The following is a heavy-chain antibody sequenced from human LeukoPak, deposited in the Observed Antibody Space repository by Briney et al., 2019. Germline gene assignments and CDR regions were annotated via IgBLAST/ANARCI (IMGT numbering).Heavy chain of an antibody. V-gene: IGHV1-2*02. D-gene: IGHD3-10*01. CDR2: INPNSGGT. CDR1: GYTLTDYY. Sequence: ASVKVSCKASGYTLTDYYMHWVRQAPGQGLEWMGWINPNSGGTSSAQKFQGRVTMTRDTSINTAYMKLSRLRSDDTAVYYCARGPPYYYGSGSYPNDYYYYGMDVWGQGTTVTVSS. CDR3: ARGPPYYYGSGSYPNDYYYYGMDV. J-gene: IGHJ6*02.